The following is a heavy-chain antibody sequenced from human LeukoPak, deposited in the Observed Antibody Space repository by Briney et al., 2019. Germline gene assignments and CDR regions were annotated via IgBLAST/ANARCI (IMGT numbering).Heavy chain of an antibody. J-gene: IGHJ3*02. D-gene: IGHD3-22*01. CDR3: ASLSRYYDSSDDAFDI. CDR1: GGSISSYY. CDR2: IYTSGST. V-gene: IGHV4-4*07. Sequence: MPSETLSLTCTVSGGSISSYYWSWIRQPAGKGLEWIGRIYTSGSTNYNPSLKSRVTMSVDTSKNQFSLKLSSVTAADTAVYYCASLSRYYDSSDDAFDIWGQGTMVTVSS.